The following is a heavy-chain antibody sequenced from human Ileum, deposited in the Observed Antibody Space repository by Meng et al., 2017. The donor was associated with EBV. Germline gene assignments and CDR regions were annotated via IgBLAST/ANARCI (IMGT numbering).Heavy chain of an antibody. CDR2: IYHSGST. D-gene: IGHD4-17*01. J-gene: IGHJ4*02. CDR1: GDSISSNNW. V-gene: IGHV4-4*02. Sequence: RQESGPGLVKPSGTLSLTCAVSGDSISSNNWWSWVRQPPGKGLEWIGEIYHSGSTNYNPSFKSRVTMSVDKSKNQISLNLSSVTAADTAVYYCASGRDYAWHSWGRGTLVTVSS. CDR3: ASGRDYAWHS.